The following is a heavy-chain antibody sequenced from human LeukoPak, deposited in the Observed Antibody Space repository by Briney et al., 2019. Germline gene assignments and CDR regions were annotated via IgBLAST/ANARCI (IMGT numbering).Heavy chain of an antibody. Sequence: PSETLSLTCTVSGYSISSGYYWGWIRQPPGKGLEWIGSIYHSGSTYYNPSLKSRVTISVDTSKNQFSLKLSPVTAADTAVYYCARSGYYYGSGSYWFDPWGREPWSPSPQ. CDR3: ARSGYYYGSGSYWFDP. CDR1: GYSISSGYY. D-gene: IGHD3-10*01. V-gene: IGHV4-38-2*02. J-gene: IGHJ5*02. CDR2: IYHSGST.